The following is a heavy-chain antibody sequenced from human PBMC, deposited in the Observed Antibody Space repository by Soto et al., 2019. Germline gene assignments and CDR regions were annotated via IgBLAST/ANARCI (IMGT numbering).Heavy chain of an antibody. Sequence: QAQLVQSGAEVKKPGASVKVSCKASGYTFYSHSISWVRQAPGQGLEWMGRISADNSNTKYAQKFRGRVTMTTDTSTSTVNMELRNLRSDDTAVYYCARCIQQDYYYGMDVWGQGTTVTVSS. CDR1: GYTFYSHS. CDR2: ISADNSNT. CDR3: ARCIQQDYYYGMDV. D-gene: IGHD5-18*01. J-gene: IGHJ6*02. V-gene: IGHV1-18*01.